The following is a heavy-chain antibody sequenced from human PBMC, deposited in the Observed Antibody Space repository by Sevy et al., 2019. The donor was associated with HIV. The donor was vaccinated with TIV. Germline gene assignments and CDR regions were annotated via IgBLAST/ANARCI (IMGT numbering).Heavy chain of an antibody. J-gene: IGHJ4*02. V-gene: IGHV3-30*18. Sequence: GGSLRLSCAASGFTFKSYAMHWVRQAPGKGLEWVAVISYDGSNKYYADSVKGRFTISRDNSKKTVYLQMNSLRAEDSAVYYCAKGGGTSLWGSYRSWGQGTLVTVSS. D-gene: IGHD3-16*02. CDR2: ISYDGSNK. CDR3: AKGGGTSLWGSYRS. CDR1: GFTFKSYA.